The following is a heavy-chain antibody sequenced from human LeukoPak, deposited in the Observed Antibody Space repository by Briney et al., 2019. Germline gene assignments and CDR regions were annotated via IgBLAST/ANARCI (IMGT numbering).Heavy chain of an antibody. J-gene: IGHJ4*02. V-gene: IGHV4-4*07. CDR3: ARDRGYGSGGSCYLDY. D-gene: IGHD2-15*01. CDR1: GGSISSYY. CDR2: IYSSGST. Sequence: TSETLSLTCTVSGGSISSYYWSWIRQPAGKGLEWIGRIYSSGSTNYNPSLKSRVTMSVDTSKNQFSLKLSSVTAADTAVYYCARDRGYGSGGSCYLDYWGQGTLVTVSS.